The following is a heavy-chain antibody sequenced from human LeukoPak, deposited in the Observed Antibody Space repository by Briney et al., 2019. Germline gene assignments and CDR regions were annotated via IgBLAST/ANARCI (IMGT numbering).Heavy chain of an antibody. J-gene: IGHJ5*02. CDR1: GFTFSSYG. D-gene: IGHD3-16*02. CDR2: IWYDGSNK. Sequence: GRSLRLSCAASGFTFSSYGMHWVRQAPGKGLEWVAVIWYDGSNKYYADSVKGRFTISRDNSKNTLYLQMNSLRAEDTAVYYCARDPIVFDPWGQGTLVTVSS. CDR3: ARDPIVFDP. V-gene: IGHV3-33*01.